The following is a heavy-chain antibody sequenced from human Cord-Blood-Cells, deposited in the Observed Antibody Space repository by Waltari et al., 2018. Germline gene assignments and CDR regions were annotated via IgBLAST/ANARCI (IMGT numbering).Heavy chain of an antibody. Sequence: QVQLVQSGAEGKKPGASGKVSCKASGYTVTSYDISWVRQAPGQGLEWMGCTSAYNGNTNHAQKLQGRVTMTTDNSTSTAYMELRSLRSDDTAVYYCARDVTVRGGVGTTFGYCGQGTLVTVSS. CDR2: TSAYNGNT. D-gene: IGHD1-7*01. CDR3: ARDVTVRGGVGTTFGY. V-gene: IGHV1-18*04. J-gene: IGHJ4*02. CDR1: GYTVTSYD.